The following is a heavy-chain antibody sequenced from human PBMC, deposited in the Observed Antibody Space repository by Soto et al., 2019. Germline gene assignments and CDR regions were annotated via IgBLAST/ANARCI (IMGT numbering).Heavy chain of an antibody. V-gene: IGHV1-3*01. Sequence: GASVKVSCKASGYTFTSYAMHCVRQAPGQRLEWMGWINAGNGNTKYSQKFQGRVTITRDTSASTAYMELSSLRSEDTAVYYCARGLQYCSGGSCYSKPVDYWGQGTLVTVSS. CDR1: GYTFTSYA. D-gene: IGHD2-15*01. J-gene: IGHJ4*02. CDR3: ARGLQYCSGGSCYSKPVDY. CDR2: INAGNGNT.